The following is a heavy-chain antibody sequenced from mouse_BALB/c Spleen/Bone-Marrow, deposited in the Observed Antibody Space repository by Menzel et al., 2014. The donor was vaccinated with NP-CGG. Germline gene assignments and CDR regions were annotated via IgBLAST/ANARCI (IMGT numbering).Heavy chain of an antibody. CDR2: INPSSGYT. D-gene: IGHD1-1*01. Sequence: VQLQQSGAELARPGASVKMSCKASGYTFXSYTMHWVKQRPGQGLEWIGYINPSSGYTNYNQKFKDKATLTADKSSSTAYMQLSSPTSEDSAVYYCARGGNFDYWGQGTTLTVSS. J-gene: IGHJ2*01. CDR3: ARGGNFDY. CDR1: GYTFXSYT. V-gene: IGHV1-4*01.